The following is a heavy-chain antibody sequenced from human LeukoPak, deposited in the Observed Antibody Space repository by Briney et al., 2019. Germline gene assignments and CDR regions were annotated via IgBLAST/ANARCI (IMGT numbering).Heavy chain of an antibody. CDR1: GFTFSSYG. CDR2: ISYDGSNK. CDR3: AKSLYDSTGYPFFFDY. Sequence: PGRSLRLSCAASGFTFSSYGMHWVRQAPGKGLEWVAVISYDGSNKYYADSVKGRFTISRDNSKNTLYLQMNSLRAEDTAVYYCAKSLYDSTGYPFFFDYWGQGTLVTVSS. J-gene: IGHJ4*02. D-gene: IGHD3-22*01. V-gene: IGHV3-30*18.